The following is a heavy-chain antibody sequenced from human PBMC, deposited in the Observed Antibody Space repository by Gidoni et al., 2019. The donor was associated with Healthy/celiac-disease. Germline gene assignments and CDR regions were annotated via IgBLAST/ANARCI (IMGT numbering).Heavy chain of an antibody. V-gene: IGHV3-9*01. D-gene: IGHD6-13*01. CDR1: GFTFDDYA. Sequence: EVQLVESGGGLVQPGRSLRLSCAASGFTFDDYARHWVRQAPGKGLEWVSGISCNSGSIGYADSVKGRFTISRDNAKNSLYLQMNSLRAEDTALYYCAKEARIAAAGARFDYFDYWGQGTLVTVSS. J-gene: IGHJ4*02. CDR2: ISCNSGSI. CDR3: AKEARIAAAGARFDYFDY.